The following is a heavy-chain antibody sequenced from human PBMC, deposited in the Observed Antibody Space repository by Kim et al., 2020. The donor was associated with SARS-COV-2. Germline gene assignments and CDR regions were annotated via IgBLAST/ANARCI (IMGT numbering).Heavy chain of an antibody. CDR2: ISSSSSYI. V-gene: IGHV3-21*01. Sequence: GGSLRLSCAASGFTFSSYSMNWVRQAPGKGLEWVSSISSSSSYIYYADSVKGRFTISRDNAKNSLYLQMNSLRAEDTALYYCARDGGTMIVTFDLWGRGTLVTVSS. J-gene: IGHJ2*01. CDR1: GFTFSSYS. D-gene: IGHD3-22*01. CDR3: ARDGGTMIVTFDL.